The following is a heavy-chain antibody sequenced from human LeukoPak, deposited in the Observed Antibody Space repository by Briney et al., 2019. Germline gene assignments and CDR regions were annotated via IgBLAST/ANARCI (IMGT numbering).Heavy chain of an antibody. J-gene: IGHJ4*02. V-gene: IGHV3-48*01. D-gene: IGHD2/OR15-2a*01. CDR3: ASFYGFDY. CDR1: GFTFSSYS. Sequence: GGSLRLSCAASGFTFSSYSMNWVRQAPGKGLEWVSYISSSSSTIYYADSVKGRFTISRDNAKNSLYLQMNSLRAEDTAVYYCASFYGFDYWGQGTLVTVSS. CDR2: ISSSSSTI.